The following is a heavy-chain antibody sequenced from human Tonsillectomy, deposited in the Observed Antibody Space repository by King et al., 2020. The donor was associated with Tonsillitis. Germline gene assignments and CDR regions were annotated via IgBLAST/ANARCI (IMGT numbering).Heavy chain of an antibody. J-gene: IGHJ4*02. CDR3: ATRGGYYDSDY. Sequence: ELQLVQSGAEVKKPGESLKIFCRGSGYNFTNYWIGWVRQMPGKGLEWMGIIYPSDSGTTYSPSFQGQVTISADKSISTAYLQWSSLKASDTAMYYCATRGGYYDSDYWGQGTLVTVSS. CDR2: IYPSDSGT. V-gene: IGHV5-51*03. CDR1: GYNFTNYW. D-gene: IGHD3-22*01.